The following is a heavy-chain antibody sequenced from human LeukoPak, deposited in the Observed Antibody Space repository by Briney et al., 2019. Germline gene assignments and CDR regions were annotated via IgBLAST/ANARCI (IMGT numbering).Heavy chain of an antibody. CDR2: IYYSGST. D-gene: IGHD2-2*01. CDR1: GGSFSSSSYY. CDR3: ARHATYSTAWYEVDY. V-gene: IGHV4-61*01. Sequence: SETLSLTCTVSGGSFSSSSYYWSWIRQPPGKGLEWIGYIYYSGSTNSNPSLKSRVTISVDTSKNQFSLKLNPVTAADTAVYYCARHATYSTAWYEVDYWGQGTLVTVSS. J-gene: IGHJ4*02.